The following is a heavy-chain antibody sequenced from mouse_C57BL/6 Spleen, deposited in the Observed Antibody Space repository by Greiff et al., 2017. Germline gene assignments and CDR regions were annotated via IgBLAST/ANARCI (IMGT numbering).Heavy chain of an antibody. Sequence: EVKLVESGGGLVKPGGSLKLSCAASGFTFSDYGMHWVRQAPEKGLEWVAYISSGRSTIYYAETVKGRFTISRDNAKNTLFLQMTSLRSEDTAMYYCAKGDSAYYAMDYWGQGTSVTVSS. CDR1: GFTFSDYG. D-gene: IGHD3-3*01. V-gene: IGHV5-17*01. CDR2: ISSGRSTI. J-gene: IGHJ4*01. CDR3: AKGDSAYYAMDY.